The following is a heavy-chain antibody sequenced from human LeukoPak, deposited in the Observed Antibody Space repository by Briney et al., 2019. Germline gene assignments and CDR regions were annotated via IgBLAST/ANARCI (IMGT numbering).Heavy chain of an antibody. Sequence: GGSLRLSCAASGFTFSSYWMHWVRQAPGKGLVWVPFTNNDGSATNYADSVKGRFTISRDNAKNTLYLQMNSLSAEDTAVYYCARGNAGFDYWGQGTVVTVSS. V-gene: IGHV3-74*01. J-gene: IGHJ4*02. CDR1: GFTFSSYW. D-gene: IGHD2-2*01. CDR2: TNNDGSAT. CDR3: ARGNAGFDY.